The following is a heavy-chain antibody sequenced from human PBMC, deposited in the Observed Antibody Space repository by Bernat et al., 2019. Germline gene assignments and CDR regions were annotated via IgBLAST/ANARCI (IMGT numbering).Heavy chain of an antibody. CDR1: GYTFTGYY. D-gene: IGHD2-2*01. Sequence: VQLVQSGAEVKKPGASVKVSCKASGYTFTGYYMHWVRQAPGQGLEWMGRINPNSGGTNYAQKFQGRVTMTRDTSISTAYMEVSRLRSDDTAVYYCARGIMVGVPAAGYWGQGTLVTVSS. CDR2: INPNSGGT. CDR3: ARGIMVGVPAAGY. J-gene: IGHJ4*02. V-gene: IGHV1-2*06.